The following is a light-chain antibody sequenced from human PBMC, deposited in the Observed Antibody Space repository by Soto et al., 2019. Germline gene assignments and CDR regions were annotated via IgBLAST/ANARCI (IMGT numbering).Light chain of an antibody. J-gene: IGLJ2*01. CDR1: SSDVGGYNF. V-gene: IGLV2-8*01. CDR2: EVN. CDR3: SSYAGSNNFVV. Sequence: QSALTQPPSASGSPGQSVTISCTGTSSDVGGYNFFSWFQQNPGKAPKLMIYEVNKRPSGVPDRFSGSKSGNTASLTVSGLQAEDEADYYCSSYAGSNNFVVFGGGTKLTVL.